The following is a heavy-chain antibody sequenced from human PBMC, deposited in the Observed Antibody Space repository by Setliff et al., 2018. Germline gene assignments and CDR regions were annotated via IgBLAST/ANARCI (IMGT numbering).Heavy chain of an antibody. CDR2: VFYNGAA. V-gene: IGHV4-59*01. CDR1: GDSISDAS. Sequence: SETLSLTCTVSGDSISDASIMAWIRQPPGKGLEFIGYVFYNGAAKYDPSLTSRVTMSVDTSKTQFSLKLNSMTTADTAVYYCARGGTYRYFDYWGQGTPVTVSS. CDR3: ARGGTYRYFDY. J-gene: IGHJ4*02.